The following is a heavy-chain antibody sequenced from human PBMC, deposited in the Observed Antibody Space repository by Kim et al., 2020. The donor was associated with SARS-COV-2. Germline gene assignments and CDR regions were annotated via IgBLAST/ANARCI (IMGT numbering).Heavy chain of an antibody. CDR2: INRDGNDK. D-gene: IGHD6-13*01. CDR1: GFSFGGYC. CDR3: ARWSSTSYY. Sequence: GGSLRLSCAASGFSFGGYCMNWVRQAPGKGLEWVSNINRDGNDKHYADSVKGRFTISRDNAKNSLYLQMNSLRAEDTAVYYCARWSSTSYYWGQGTLLTVS. J-gene: IGHJ4*02. V-gene: IGHV3-7*01.